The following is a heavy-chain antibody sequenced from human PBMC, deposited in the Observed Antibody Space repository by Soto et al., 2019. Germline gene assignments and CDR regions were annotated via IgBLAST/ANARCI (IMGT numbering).Heavy chain of an antibody. J-gene: IGHJ6*02. CDR1: GGSFSGYY. CDR2: INHSGST. Sequence: QVQLQQWGAGLLKPSETLSLTCAVYGGSFSGYYWSWIRQPPGKGLEWIGEINHSGSTNYNPSLKSRVTISVDTSKNQFSLKLSSVTAADTAVYYCARRSEYYYYYGMDVWGQGTTVTVSS. V-gene: IGHV4-34*01. CDR3: ARRSEYYYYYGMDV.